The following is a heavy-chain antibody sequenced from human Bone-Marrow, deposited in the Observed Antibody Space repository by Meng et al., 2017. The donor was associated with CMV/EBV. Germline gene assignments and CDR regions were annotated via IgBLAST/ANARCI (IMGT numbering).Heavy chain of an antibody. D-gene: IGHD7-27*01. V-gene: IGHV3-21*01. CDR3: ARDLTGELYYFDY. CDR1: GFTFSSYS. CDR2: ISSSSSYI. Sequence: GESLKISCAASGFTFSSYSMNWVRQAPGKGLEWVSSISSSSSYIYYADSVKGRFTISRDNAKNSLYLQMNSLRAEDTAVYYCARDLTGELYYFDYCGQGTLVTFSS. J-gene: IGHJ4*02.